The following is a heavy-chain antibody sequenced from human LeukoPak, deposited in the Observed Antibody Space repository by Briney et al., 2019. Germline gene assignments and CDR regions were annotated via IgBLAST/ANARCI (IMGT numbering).Heavy chain of an antibody. CDR3: ARLGVGYNFGYPYYYYMDV. D-gene: IGHD5-18*01. CDR1: GVSISSSSNY. J-gene: IGHJ6*03. V-gene: IGHV4-39*01. CDR2: IYYSGST. Sequence: SETLSLTCTVSGVSISSSSNYWGWIRQPPGKGLEWIGRIYYSGSTYYNSSLKSRVTISVDTSKNQFSQELRSVTAADTAVYYCARLGVGYNFGYPYYYYMDVWGKGTTVTVSS.